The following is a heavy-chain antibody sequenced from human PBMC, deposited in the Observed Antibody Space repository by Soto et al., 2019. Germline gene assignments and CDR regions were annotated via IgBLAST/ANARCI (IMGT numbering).Heavy chain of an antibody. CDR2: ISAYSGST. CDR1: GYTLTSYG. D-gene: IGHD6-19*01. J-gene: IGHJ6*02. V-gene: IGHV1-18*01. CDR3: ASGGGGYSSGWYYYYGMDV. Sequence: ASVKVSCKASGYTLTSYGISWVRQAPGQGLEWMGWISAYSGSTNYAQKLQGRVTMTTDTSTSTAYMELRSLRSDDTAVYYCASGGGGYSSGWYYYYGMDVWGQGTTVTVSS.